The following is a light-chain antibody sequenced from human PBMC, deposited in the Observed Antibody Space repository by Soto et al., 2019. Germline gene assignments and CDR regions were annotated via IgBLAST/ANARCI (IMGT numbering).Light chain of an antibody. CDR2: EVD. CDR3: CTYAGHVPK. J-gene: IGLJ2*01. CDR1: TSDVAYYDL. Sequence: QSVLTQPASVSGSPGQSITISCAGTTSDVAYYDLVSWYQQHPGRAPKLLIYEVDKRPSGISVRFSGSKSGATASLTISGRLPEDDAVYFCCTYAGHVPKFGGGTTVTVL. V-gene: IGLV2-23*02.